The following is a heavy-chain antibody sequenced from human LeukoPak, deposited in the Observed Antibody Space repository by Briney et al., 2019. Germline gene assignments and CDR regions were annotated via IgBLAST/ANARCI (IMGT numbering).Heavy chain of an antibody. CDR1: GGSIGSSSYY. D-gene: IGHD3-22*01. CDR2: IYYSGRT. Sequence: SETLSLTCTISGGSIGSSSYYWGWIRQPPGKGLEWIGTIYYSGRTYYNPSLKSRVTISADTSKNEFSLRLSSVTAADTAVYYCARLYYYDSSGPPLWGQGTLVTVSS. V-gene: IGHV4-39*01. CDR3: ARLYYYDSSGPPL. J-gene: IGHJ4*02.